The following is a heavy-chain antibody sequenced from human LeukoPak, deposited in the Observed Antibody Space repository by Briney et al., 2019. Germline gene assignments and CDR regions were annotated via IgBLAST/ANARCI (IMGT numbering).Heavy chain of an antibody. J-gene: IGHJ2*01. CDR2: INTNTGNP. CDR3: ARDAGYYYDSSGYYDWYFDL. D-gene: IGHD3-22*01. Sequence: ASVKVFCKASGYTFTSYAMNWVRQAPGQGLEWMGWINTNTGNPTYAQGFTGRFVFSLDTSVSTAYLQISSLKAEDTAVYYCARDAGYYYDSSGYYDWYFDLWGRGTLVTVSS. V-gene: IGHV7-4-1*02. CDR1: GYTFTSYA.